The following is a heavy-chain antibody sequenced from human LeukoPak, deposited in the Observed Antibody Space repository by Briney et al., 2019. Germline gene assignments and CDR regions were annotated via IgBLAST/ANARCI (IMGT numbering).Heavy chain of an antibody. J-gene: IGHJ5*02. D-gene: IGHD1-7*01. CDR1: GYTFTSYG. CDR2: ISAYNGNT. Sequence: GASVKVFCKASGYTFTSYGISWVRQAPGQGLEWMGWISAYNGNTNYAQKLQGRVTMTTDTSTSTAYMELRSLRSDDTAVYYCARVVVTNRGITGTQHARNWFDPWGQGTLVTVSS. V-gene: IGHV1-18*01. CDR3: ARVVVTNRGITGTQHARNWFDP.